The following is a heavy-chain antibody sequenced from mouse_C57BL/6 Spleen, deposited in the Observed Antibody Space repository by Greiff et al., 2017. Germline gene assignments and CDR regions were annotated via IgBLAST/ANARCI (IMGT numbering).Heavy chain of an antibody. CDR1: GYTFTSYW. V-gene: IGHV1-72*01. J-gene: IGHJ4*01. CDR3: ARLYFGSSDNCSKDY. Sequence: VKLQQPGAELVKPGASVKLSCKASGYTFTSYWMHWVKQRPGRGLEWIGRIDPNSGGTKYNGKLKSKATLTVDKPSSTAYMQLSSLTSEASAVYYCARLYFGSSDNCSKDYWGQGTSVTVSS. CDR2: IDPNSGGT. D-gene: IGHD1-1*01.